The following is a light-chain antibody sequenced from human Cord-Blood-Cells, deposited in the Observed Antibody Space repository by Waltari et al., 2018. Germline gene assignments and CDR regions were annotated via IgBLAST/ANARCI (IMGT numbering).Light chain of an antibody. CDR2: AAS. V-gene: IGKV1-8*01. CDR1: QGISSY. Sequence: AIRMTQSPSSFSASTGDRVTITCRASQGISSYLAWYQQKPGKAPKLLIYAASTLQSGLPSRFSGSGSGTDFTLTSSCLQSEDFATYYCQQYYSYPITFGQGTRLEIK. CDR3: QQYYSYPIT. J-gene: IGKJ5*01.